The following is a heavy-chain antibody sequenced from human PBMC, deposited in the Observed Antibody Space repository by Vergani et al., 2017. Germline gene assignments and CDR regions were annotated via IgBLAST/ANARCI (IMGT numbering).Heavy chain of an antibody. CDR3: AKHFRGWGIDY. V-gene: IGHV1-18*01. D-gene: IGHD3-16*01. J-gene: IGHJ4*02. Sequence: QVQLVQSGAEVKKPGASVKVSCKASGYTFRNYRITWVRQASGQGLEWLGWISPYNGHTKYAQKLQDRVTMITDTSTTTAYIEVRGLRSDDTAVYYCAKHFRGWGIDYWGQGTQVIVSS. CDR2: ISPYNGHT. CDR1: GYTFRNYR.